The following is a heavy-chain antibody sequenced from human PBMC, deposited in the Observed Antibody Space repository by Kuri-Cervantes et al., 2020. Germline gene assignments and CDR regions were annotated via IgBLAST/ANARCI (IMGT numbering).Heavy chain of an antibody. D-gene: IGHD2-21*01. V-gene: IGHV3-23*01. CDR1: GFTFRSYA. J-gene: IGHJ6*02. CDR3: ARGVRVVVATNYYYGLDV. Sequence: GESLKISCAASGFTFRSYAMSWVRQAPGKGLEWVSTISSSGADTYYADSVKGRFTISRDNSKNTLYLQMNSLRVEDTAIFYCARGVRVVVATNYYYGLDVWGQGTTVTVSS. CDR2: ISSSGADT.